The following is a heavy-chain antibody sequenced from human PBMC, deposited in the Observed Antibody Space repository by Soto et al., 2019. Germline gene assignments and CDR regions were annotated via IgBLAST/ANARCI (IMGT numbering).Heavy chain of an antibody. J-gene: IGHJ6*03. CDR1: GYTFTTYA. Sequence: ASVKVSCKASGYTFTTYAIHWVRQAPGQRLEWMGWINAGNGQTKYSQMFQGRVTFTSDTSASTSYMEVSSLRSEDTAIYYCARANYNPSLKSRVTISVDTSKNQFSLKLSSVTAADTAVYYCARLVIEEGYDFWSGYLAPYYYYYMDVWGKGTTVTVSS. CDR3: ARANYNPSLKSRVTISVDTSKNQFSLKLSSVTAADTAVYYCARLVIEEGYDFWSGYLAPYYYYYMDV. D-gene: IGHD3-10*01. V-gene: IGHV1-3*01. CDR2: INAGNGQT.